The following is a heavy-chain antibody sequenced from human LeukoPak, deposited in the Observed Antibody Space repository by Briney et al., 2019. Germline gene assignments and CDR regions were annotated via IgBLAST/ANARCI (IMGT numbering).Heavy chain of an antibody. CDR2: IYTSGST. V-gene: IGHV4-4*07. Sequence: KTSETLSLTCTVSGGSISSYYWSWIRQPAGKGLEWIGRIYTSGSTNYNPSLRSRVTMSVDTSKNQFSLKLSSVTAADTAVYYCAGTTTFGGTTRGFDYWGQGTLVTVSS. D-gene: IGHD3-16*01. CDR1: GGSISSYY. CDR3: AGTTTFGGTTRGFDY. J-gene: IGHJ4*02.